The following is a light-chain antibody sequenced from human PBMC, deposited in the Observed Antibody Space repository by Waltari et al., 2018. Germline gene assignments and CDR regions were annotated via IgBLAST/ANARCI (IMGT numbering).Light chain of an antibody. CDR1: QSLVLSDGNTY. V-gene: IGKV2-30*01. CDR3: MQGASWPWT. J-gene: IGKJ1*01. Sequence: SQSLVLSDGNTYLNWFQQRPGQSPRRLIYQVSKRDSGVPDRFSGSGSGTDFKLEISRVEADDVGDYYCMQGASWPWTFGQGTKVEIK. CDR2: QVS.